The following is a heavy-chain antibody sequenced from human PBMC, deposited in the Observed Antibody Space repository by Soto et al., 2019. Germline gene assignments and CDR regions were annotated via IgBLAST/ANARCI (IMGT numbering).Heavy chain of an antibody. CDR2: ISTSGATR. V-gene: IGHV3-48*04. CDR1: GFTFSTDS. J-gene: IGHJ4*02. Sequence: PGGSLRLSCVASGFTFSTDSMNWVRQAPGKGLEWAAHISTSGATRYYADSVKGRFTISRDDAKNSLYLQMNSLRAEDTAVYYSATPGGYTFGTADFDYWGPGILVTVSS. CDR3: ATPGGYTFGTADFDY. D-gene: IGHD5-18*01.